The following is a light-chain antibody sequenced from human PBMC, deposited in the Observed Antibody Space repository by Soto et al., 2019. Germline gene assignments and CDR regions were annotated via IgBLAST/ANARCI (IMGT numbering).Light chain of an antibody. CDR3: QHYYSTPLT. J-gene: IGKJ4*01. Sequence: DIVMTQSPDSLAVSLGVRATINCKSSQTVLYSSNNKNYLAWYQQKPGQPPKLLIYWASTRQSGVPDRFSGSGSGAEFTLTISSLQAEDVAVYYCQHYYSTPLTFGGGTKVALK. CDR1: QTVLYSSNNKNY. CDR2: WAS. V-gene: IGKV4-1*01.